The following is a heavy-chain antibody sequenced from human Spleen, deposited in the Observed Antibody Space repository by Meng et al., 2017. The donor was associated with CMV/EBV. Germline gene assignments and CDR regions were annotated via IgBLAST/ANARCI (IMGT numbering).Heavy chain of an antibody. Sequence: ASGFTLSGYNGNWVRQAPGKGLEWVSCISGNSYYIYYADSVKGRFTISRDNAKKSLYLQMNSLRDEDTAVYYCAVIGYCSTTTCPDYWGQGTLVTVSS. CDR1: GFTLSGYN. CDR2: ISGNSYYI. CDR3: AVIGYCSTTTCPDY. D-gene: IGHD2-2*01. V-gene: IGHV3-21*01. J-gene: IGHJ4*02.